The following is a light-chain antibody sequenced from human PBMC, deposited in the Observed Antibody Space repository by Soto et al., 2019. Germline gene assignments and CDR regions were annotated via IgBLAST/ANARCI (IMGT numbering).Light chain of an antibody. Sequence: QSALAQPASVSGSPGQSITISCTGTSSDVGGYNYVSWYQQHPGKAPKLMIYEVSNRPSGVSNRFSGSKSGNTASLTISGLQAEDEADYYCSSYTISSTLDVCGTGTKATVL. J-gene: IGLJ1*01. CDR2: EVS. CDR3: SSYTISSTLDV. V-gene: IGLV2-14*01. CDR1: SSDVGGYNY.